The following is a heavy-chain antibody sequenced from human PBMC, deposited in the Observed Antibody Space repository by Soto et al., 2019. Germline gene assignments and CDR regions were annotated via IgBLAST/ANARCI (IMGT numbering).Heavy chain of an antibody. CDR1: GGSISGYY. CDR2: IYYSGST. J-gene: IGHJ4*02. Sequence: ETLSLTCSVSGGSISGYYWSWIRQTPEKGLEWIGYIYYSGSTNYNPSLKSRVTMLIDMSKNQFSLKLTSVSAEDTAIYYCTSPASNTPHWFDYWGQGTLVTVSS. D-gene: IGHD1-1*01. V-gene: IGHV4-59*01. CDR3: TSPASNTPHWFDY.